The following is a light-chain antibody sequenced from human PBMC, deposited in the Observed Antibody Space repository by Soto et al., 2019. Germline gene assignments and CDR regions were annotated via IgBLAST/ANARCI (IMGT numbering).Light chain of an antibody. V-gene: IGKV1-5*01. J-gene: IGKJ2*01. CDR2: ESS. CDR3: QQYKTYPMYT. CDR1: QSISTC. Sequence: DIQMTQSPSPLSASLGDRVTITCRSSQSISTCLAWYQHKPGKAPKFLIFESSNLASGVPARFSGSGSGTEFALSISSLQPDDLANYYCQQYKTYPMYTFGQGTKLEIK.